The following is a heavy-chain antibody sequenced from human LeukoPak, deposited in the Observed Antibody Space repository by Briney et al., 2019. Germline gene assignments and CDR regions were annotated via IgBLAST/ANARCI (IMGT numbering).Heavy chain of an antibody. V-gene: IGHV1-2*02. CDR1: GYTFTGYY. D-gene: IGHD3-10*01. Sequence: ASVKVSCKASGYTFTGYYMHWVRQAPGQGLEWMGWINPNSGGTNYAQKLQGRVTMTEDTSTETAYMELSSLKSEDTALYYCATAALVRGLIMWFDFWGQGTLVTVSS. CDR2: INPNSGGT. J-gene: IGHJ4*02. CDR3: ATAALVRGLIMWFDF.